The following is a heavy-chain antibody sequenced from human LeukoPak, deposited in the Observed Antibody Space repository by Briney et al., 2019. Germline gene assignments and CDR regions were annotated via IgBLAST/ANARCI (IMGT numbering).Heavy chain of an antibody. CDR1: GGSFSSYY. Sequence: SETLSLTCAVYGGSFSSYYWSWIRQPPGKGLEWIGEINHSGSTNYNPSLKSRVTISVDTSKNQFSLKLSSVTAADTAVYYCARGATIYPFDYWGQGTLVTVSS. CDR2: INHSGST. V-gene: IGHV4-34*01. CDR3: ARGATIYPFDY. D-gene: IGHD5-24*01. J-gene: IGHJ4*02.